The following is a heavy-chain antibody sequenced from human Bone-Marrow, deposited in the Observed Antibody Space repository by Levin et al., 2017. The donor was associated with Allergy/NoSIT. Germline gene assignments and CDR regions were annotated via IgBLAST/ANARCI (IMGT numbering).Heavy chain of an antibody. Sequence: GESLKISCEASGFIFSNYGMNWVRQAPGKGLEWVAVISYDGKNRYYADSVKGRFTISRDNSKNTMYLQMNSLRPEDTAVYYCANLRMSIRGSTLDYFDHWGQGTLVTVSS. D-gene: IGHD1-14*01. CDR1: GFIFSNYG. CDR2: ISYDGKNR. V-gene: IGHV3-30*18. J-gene: IGHJ4*02. CDR3: ANLRMSIRGSTLDYFDH.